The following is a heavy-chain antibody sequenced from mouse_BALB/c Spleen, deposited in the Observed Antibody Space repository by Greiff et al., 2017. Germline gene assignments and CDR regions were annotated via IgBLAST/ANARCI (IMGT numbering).Heavy chain of an antibody. J-gene: IGHJ4*01. D-gene: IGHD2-10*02. CDR1: GYTFTSYW. CDR3: TRYGYGNYGYAMDY. CDR2: IYPGNCDT. V-gene: IGHV1-5*01. Sequence: VQLQQSGTVLARPGASVKMSCKASGYTFTSYWMHWVKQRPGQGLEWIGAIYPGNCDTSYNQKFKGKAKLTAVTSTSTAYMELSSLTNEDSAVYYCTRYGYGNYGYAMDYWGQGTSVTVSS.